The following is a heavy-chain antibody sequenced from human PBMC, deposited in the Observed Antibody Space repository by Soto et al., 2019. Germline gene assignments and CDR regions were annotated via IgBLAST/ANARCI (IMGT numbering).Heavy chain of an antibody. CDR3: ARRYGYYFDY. CDR1: GYTFSSYV. Sequence: ASVKVSCKASGYTFSSYVISWVRQAPGQGLEWMGWISAYNGNTKYAQKLQGRVTMTTDTSTSTAYMELRSLRSDDTAVYYCARRYGYYFDYWGQGTLVTVSS. J-gene: IGHJ4*02. V-gene: IGHV1-18*01. D-gene: IGHD3-9*01. CDR2: ISAYNGNT.